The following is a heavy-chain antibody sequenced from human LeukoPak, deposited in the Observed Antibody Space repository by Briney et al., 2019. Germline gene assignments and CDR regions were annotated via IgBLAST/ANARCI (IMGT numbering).Heavy chain of an antibody. D-gene: IGHD5-18*01. CDR1: GFTFSSYA. CDR2: ISSNGGST. J-gene: IGHJ4*02. Sequence: PGGSLRLSCSASGFTFSSYAMHWVRQAPGKGLEYVSAISSNGGSTYYADSVKGRFTISRDNSKNTLYLQMSSLRAEDTAVYYCSVGPPQKRGDSYGGVWGQGTLVTVSS. CDR3: SVGPPQKRGDSYGGV. V-gene: IGHV3-64D*06.